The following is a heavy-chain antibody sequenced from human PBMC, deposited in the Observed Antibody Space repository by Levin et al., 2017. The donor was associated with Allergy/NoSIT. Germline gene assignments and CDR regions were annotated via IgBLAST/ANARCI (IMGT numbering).Heavy chain of an antibody. CDR3: TSTMETFDAFDI. J-gene: IGHJ3*02. CDR2: IRSKANSYAT. CDR1: GFTFSGSA. Sequence: KVSCAASGFTFSGSAMHWVRQASGKGLEWVGRIRSKANSYATAYAASVKGRFTISRDDSKNTAYLQMNSLKTEDTAVYYCTSTMETFDAFDIWGQGTMVTVSS. V-gene: IGHV3-73*01. D-gene: IGHD3-10*01.